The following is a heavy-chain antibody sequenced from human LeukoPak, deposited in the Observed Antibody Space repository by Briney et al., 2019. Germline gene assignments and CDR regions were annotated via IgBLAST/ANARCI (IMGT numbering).Heavy chain of an antibody. CDR3: ARAPLVLQYRRWFDP. V-gene: IGHV3-48*03. CDR2: ISGSGDTI. J-gene: IGHJ5*02. CDR1: GFTFSRYE. D-gene: IGHD5-24*01. Sequence: GGSLRLSCAASGFTFSRYEMNWVRQAPGKGLEWISYISGSGDTIYYADSVKGRFTISRDNAKNSLYLQMNSLRAEDTAVYHCARAPLVLQYRRWFDPWGQGTLVTVSS.